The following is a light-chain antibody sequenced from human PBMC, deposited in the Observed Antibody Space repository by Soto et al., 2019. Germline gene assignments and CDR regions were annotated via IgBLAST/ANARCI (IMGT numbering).Light chain of an antibody. CDR1: QSVSNH. Sequence: EIVMTQSPATLSVSPGERATLSCRASQSVSNHLAWYHQKPGQAPRLLMYGVSTRATGIPDRFSGSGSGTEFTLPIRCLQSEDFGIYYCQQHNKWPPVRFGQGTRVQIK. CDR2: GVS. CDR3: QQHNKWPPVR. J-gene: IGKJ5*01. V-gene: IGKV3-15*01.